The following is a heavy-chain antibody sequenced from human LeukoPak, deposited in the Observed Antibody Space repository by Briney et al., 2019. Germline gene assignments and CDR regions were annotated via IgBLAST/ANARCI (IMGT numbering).Heavy chain of an antibody. CDR1: GGTXSSYA. V-gene: IGHV1-69*04. CDR2: XIPIXXIA. D-gene: IGHD2-2*01. Sequence: SVKVSCKASGGTXSSYAISXVRQXPGQGXXWXGXXIPIXXIANYAQRFQGRVTITADKSTSTAYMELSSLRSEDTAVYYCARENIVVVPAATQQLNWFDPWGQGTLVTVSS. J-gene: IGHJ5*02. CDR3: ARENIVVVPAATQQLNWFDP.